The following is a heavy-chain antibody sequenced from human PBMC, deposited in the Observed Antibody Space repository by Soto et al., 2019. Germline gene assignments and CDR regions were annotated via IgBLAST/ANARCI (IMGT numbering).Heavy chain of an antibody. CDR2: INPSRGSA. CDR1: GFPFTSFF. J-gene: IGHJ4*02. CDR3: VRAPNFFDI. Sequence: ASVKVSCKASGFPFTSFFIHWVRQAPGQGLEWMGVINPSRGSANYAQKFQGRLTLTRDTSSSTVYMDLSSLKSEDTALYYCVRAPNFFDICGQGTLVTVYS. V-gene: IGHV1-46*01.